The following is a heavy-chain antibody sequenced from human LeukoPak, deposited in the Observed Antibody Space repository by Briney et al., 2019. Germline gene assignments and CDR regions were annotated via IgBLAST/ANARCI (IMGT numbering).Heavy chain of an antibody. CDR1: DYSISSGYY. V-gene: IGHV4-38-2*02. CDR2: INHSGST. D-gene: IGHD6-13*01. CDR3: ARLPLYWYSSPQYYYYYYMDV. Sequence: SETLSLTCTVSDYSISSGYYWSWIRQPPGKGLEWIGEINHSGSTNYNPSLKSRVTISVDTSRNQFSLKLSSVTAADTAVYYCARLPLYWYSSPQYYYYYYMDVWGKGTTVTVSS. J-gene: IGHJ6*03.